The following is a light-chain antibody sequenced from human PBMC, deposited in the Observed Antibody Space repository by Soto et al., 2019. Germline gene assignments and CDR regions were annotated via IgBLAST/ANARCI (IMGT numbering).Light chain of an antibody. Sequence: AIQLTQSPSSLSASVGDRVTITCRASQGISSALAWYQQKPGKAPKLLIYDASSLESGVPSRFIGSGSETDFTLTLSSLQHEDFATYYCQQFNSYPLTFGGGTKVEIK. CDR2: DAS. V-gene: IGKV1-13*02. CDR1: QGISSA. J-gene: IGKJ4*01. CDR3: QQFNSYPLT.